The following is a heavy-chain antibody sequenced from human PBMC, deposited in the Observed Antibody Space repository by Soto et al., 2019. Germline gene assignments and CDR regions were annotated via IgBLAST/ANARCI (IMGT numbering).Heavy chain of an antibody. CDR1: GFTFSSYG. J-gene: IGHJ2*01. D-gene: IGHD2-15*01. V-gene: IGHV3-30*03. CDR2: ISYDGSNK. CDR3: ARDRAATPYWYFDL. Sequence: QVQLVESGGGVVQPGRSLRLSCAASGFTFSSYGMHWVRQAPGKGLEWVAVISYDGSNKYYADSVKGRFTISRDNSKNTLYLQMNSLRAEDTAVYYCARDRAATPYWYFDLWGRGTLVTVSS.